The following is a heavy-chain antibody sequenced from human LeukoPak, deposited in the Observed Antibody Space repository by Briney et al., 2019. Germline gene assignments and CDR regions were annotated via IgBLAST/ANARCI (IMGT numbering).Heavy chain of an antibody. D-gene: IGHD3/OR15-3a*01. J-gene: IGHJ4*02. CDR2: IAVIGGST. CDR1: GFTFSTND. V-gene: IGHV3-23*01. Sequence: GGSLRLSCAASGFTFSTNDMSWVRQPPGKGLEWVSAIAVIGGSTYYADSVKGRFTSSRDNSKNTLYLQMNSLTADDTAVYYCARAKDDFCDYWGQGTLVTVSS. CDR3: ARAKDDFCDY.